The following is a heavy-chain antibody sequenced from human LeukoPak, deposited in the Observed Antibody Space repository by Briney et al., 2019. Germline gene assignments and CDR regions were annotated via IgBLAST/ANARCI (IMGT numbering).Heavy chain of an antibody. CDR1: RFTFSSYV. D-gene: IGHD3-22*01. Sequence: GGSLRLSCAASRFTFSSYVMHWVRQAPGKGLEWVALIWYDGDNKYYSDSVKGRFTISRDNSKNTLYLQINSLRAEDTAVYYCAKARATYLYDTSGYSALDYWGQGTLVTVSS. CDR3: AKARATYLYDTSGYSALDY. J-gene: IGHJ4*02. V-gene: IGHV3-30*02. CDR2: IWYDGDNK.